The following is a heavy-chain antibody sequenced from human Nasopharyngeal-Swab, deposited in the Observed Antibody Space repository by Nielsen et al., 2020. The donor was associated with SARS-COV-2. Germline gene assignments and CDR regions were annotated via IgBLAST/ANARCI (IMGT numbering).Heavy chain of an antibody. J-gene: IGHJ3*02. CDR3: VREDDAFDI. CDR2: VKSDGSIT. V-gene: IGHV3-74*01. CDR1: GFTFSSYW. Sequence: GESLKISCAASGFTFSSYWMHWVRQESGKALVWVSCVKSDGSITHYADSVKGRFTISRDNAKNTLYLQMNSLRAEDTAVYYCVREDDAFDIWGQGTTVTVSS.